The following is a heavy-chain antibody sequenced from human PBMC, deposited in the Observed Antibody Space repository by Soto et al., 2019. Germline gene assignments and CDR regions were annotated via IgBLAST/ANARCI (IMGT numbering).Heavy chain of an antibody. CDR3: AKDLNYYGSGSYYRPYYYYYYMDV. J-gene: IGHJ6*03. D-gene: IGHD3-10*01. CDR1: GFTFSSYA. CDR2: ISGSGGST. Sequence: EVQLLESGGGLVQPGGSLRLSCAASGFTFSSYAMSWVRQAPGKGLEWVSAISGSGGSTYYADSVKGRFTISRDNSKNTLYLQMNSLRAEDTAVYYCAKDLNYYGSGSYYRPYYYYYYMDVWGKGTTVTVSS. V-gene: IGHV3-23*01.